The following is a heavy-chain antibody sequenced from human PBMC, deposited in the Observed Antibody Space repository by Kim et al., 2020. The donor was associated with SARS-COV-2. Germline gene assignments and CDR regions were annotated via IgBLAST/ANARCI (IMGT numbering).Heavy chain of an antibody. CDR3: ARVRFFVVVPAAISP. D-gene: IGHD2-2*02. Sequence: SETLSLTCAVYGGSFSGYYWSWIRQPPGKGLEWIGEINHSGSTNYNPSLKSRVTISVDTSKNQFSLKLSSVTAADTAVYYCARVRFFVVVPAAISPWGQGTLVTVSS. CDR2: INHSGST. CDR1: GGSFSGYY. V-gene: IGHV4-34*01. J-gene: IGHJ5*02.